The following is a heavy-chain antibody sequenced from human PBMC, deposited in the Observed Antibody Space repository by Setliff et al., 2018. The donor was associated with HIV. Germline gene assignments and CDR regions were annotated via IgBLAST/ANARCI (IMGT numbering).Heavy chain of an antibody. J-gene: IGHJ4*02. V-gene: IGHV4-34*01. CDR2: INHRRST. CDR3: ARGGGFWSGQLDY. D-gene: IGHD3-3*01. Sequence: KPSETLSLTCAVYGGSFSDSYWSWIRQPPGKGLEWIGEINHRRSTNFNPSLKSRVTMPIDTPKNQFSLKLSSVTAADTAVYFCARGGGFWSGQLDYWGQGTLVTVSS. CDR1: GGSFSDSY.